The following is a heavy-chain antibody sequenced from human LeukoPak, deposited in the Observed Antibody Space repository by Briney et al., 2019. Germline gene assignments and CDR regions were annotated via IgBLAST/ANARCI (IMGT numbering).Heavy chain of an antibody. CDR3: ARDKRWYYYDSSGYTDAFDI. D-gene: IGHD3-22*01. CDR1: GFTFSSYG. V-gene: IGHV3-74*01. J-gene: IGHJ3*02. CDR2: INSDGSST. Sequence: PGGSLRLSCAASGFTFSSYGMHWVRQAPGKGLVWVSRINSDGSSTSYADPVKGRFTISRDNAKNTLYLQMNSLRAEDTAVYYCARDKRWYYYDSSGYTDAFDIWGQGTMVTVSS.